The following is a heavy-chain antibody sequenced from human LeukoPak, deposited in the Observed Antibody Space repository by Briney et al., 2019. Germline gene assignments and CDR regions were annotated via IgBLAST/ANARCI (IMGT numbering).Heavy chain of an antibody. V-gene: IGHV5-51*01. CDR1: GYSFTSYW. D-gene: IGHD6-25*01. CDR3: AGQSGVAAQSYYHYHMDV. Sequence: GESLKISCKSSGYSFTSYWIGWVRQMPGKGLEWMGIIYPGDSDTRYSPSFQGQVTISADKSISTAYLQWSSLKASDTAMYYCAGQSGVAAQSYYHYHMDVWGKGTTVTVSS. J-gene: IGHJ6*03. CDR2: IYPGDSDT.